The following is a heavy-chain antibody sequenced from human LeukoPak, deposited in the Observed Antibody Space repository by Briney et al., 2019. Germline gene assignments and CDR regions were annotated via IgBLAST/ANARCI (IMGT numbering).Heavy chain of an antibody. J-gene: IGHJ4*02. CDR3: AKDYSDSRVGDVFFEY. V-gene: IGHV3-23*01. CDR2: ITSGFTP. Sequence: GGSLRLSCAASGLTFSNYAMSWFRQAPGKGLEWVSGITSGFTPHYADSVKGRFTISRDNSKNTFHLQMNSLRAEDTAVYYCAKDYSDSRVGDVFFEYWGQGTLVPVSS. CDR1: GLTFSNYA. D-gene: IGHD1-26*01.